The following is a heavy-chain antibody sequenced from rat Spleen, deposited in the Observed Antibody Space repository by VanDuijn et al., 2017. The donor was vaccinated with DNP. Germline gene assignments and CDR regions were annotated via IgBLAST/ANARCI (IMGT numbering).Heavy chain of an antibody. Sequence: EVQLVESGGGLVQPGGSLKLSCAASGFTFSDYNMAWVRQAPKKGLEWVATIIYDGSRTYYRDSVKGRFTISRDKAKSTLYLQMDSLRSEDTANYYCTTFEGTNAWGQGTSVTVSS. D-gene: IGHD1-11*01. J-gene: IGHJ4*01. V-gene: IGHV5S10*01. CDR2: IIYDGSRT. CDR1: GFTFSDYN. CDR3: TTFEGTNA.